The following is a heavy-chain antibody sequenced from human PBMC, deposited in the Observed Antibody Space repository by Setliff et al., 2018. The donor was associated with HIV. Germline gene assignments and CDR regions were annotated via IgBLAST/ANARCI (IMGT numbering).Heavy chain of an antibody. J-gene: IGHJ6*02. CDR1: DYTFTTYW. V-gene: IGHV5-51*01. D-gene: IGHD6-6*01. CDR2: IYPDDSDT. CDR3: ARTIASRPKYYYYAMDF. Sequence: GESLKISCKAVDYTFTTYWIGWVRQMPGEGLEWMGIIYPDDSDTRYSPSFQDQVTISVDKSISTAYLQWSSLKASDTAMYYCARTIASRPKYYYYAMDFWGQGTTVTVSS.